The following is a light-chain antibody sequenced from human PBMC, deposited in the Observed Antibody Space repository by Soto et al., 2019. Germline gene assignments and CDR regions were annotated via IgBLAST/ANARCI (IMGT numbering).Light chain of an antibody. CDR2: DTS. Sequence: EIVLTQSPATLSLSPGERATLSCRASQSVSNYLAWYQQKPGQAPRLLMYDTSNRAPGIPARFSGSGSGTDFTLTISSLEPADFAVYFCQQRSKFLWTFGQGTKVEI. CDR3: QQRSKFLWT. J-gene: IGKJ1*01. V-gene: IGKV3-11*01. CDR1: QSVSNY.